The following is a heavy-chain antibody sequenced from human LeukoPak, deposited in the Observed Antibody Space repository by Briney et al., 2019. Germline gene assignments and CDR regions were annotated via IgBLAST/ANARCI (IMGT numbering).Heavy chain of an antibody. D-gene: IGHD3-10*01. Sequence: PSETLSLTCTVSGGSISSYYWSWIRQPPGKGLEWIGYIYYSGTTNYNPSLKTRVTLSVDTSKNQFSLKLNSVAAADTAVYYCAKANGYGLVDIWGQGTMVTVSS. V-gene: IGHV4-59*12. CDR2: IYYSGTT. CDR3: AKANGYGLVDI. J-gene: IGHJ3*02. CDR1: GGSISSYY.